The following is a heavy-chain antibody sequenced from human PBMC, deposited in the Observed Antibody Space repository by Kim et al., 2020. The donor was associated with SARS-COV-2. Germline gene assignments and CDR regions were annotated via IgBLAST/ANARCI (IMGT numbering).Heavy chain of an antibody. D-gene: IGHD3-10*02. Sequence: SQTLSLTCAISGDSVSSNSVAWNWIRQSPSRGLEWLGRTYYRSKWYNDYAVSVKSRITIKPDTSKNQFSLQLNSVTPEDTAVYYCARLSLSMFQEVTNAFDIWGQGTMVTVSS. CDR2: TYYRSKWYN. CDR1: GDSVSSNSVA. V-gene: IGHV6-1*01. J-gene: IGHJ3*02. CDR3: ARLSLSMFQEVTNAFDI.